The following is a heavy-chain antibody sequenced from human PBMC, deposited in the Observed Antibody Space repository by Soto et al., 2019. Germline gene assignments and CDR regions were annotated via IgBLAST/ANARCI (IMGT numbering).Heavy chain of an antibody. CDR2: ISGSSGNA. D-gene: IGHD3-16*01. J-gene: IGHJ4*02. V-gene: IGHV1-18*01. CDR3: AREMAGLGGEYDY. Sequence: QVQLVQSGAEVKNPGASVKVSCKTSGYTFTKYGVGWVRQAPGQGLEWMGWISGSSGNANYAAKGQGRITLTTDTSTSTAYIDLRSLRSADTAVYYCAREMAGLGGEYDYWGQGTLVTFSS. CDR1: GYTFTKYG.